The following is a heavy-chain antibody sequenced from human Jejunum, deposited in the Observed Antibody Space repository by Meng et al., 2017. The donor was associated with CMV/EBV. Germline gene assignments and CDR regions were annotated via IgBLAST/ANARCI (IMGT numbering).Heavy chain of an antibody. CDR1: GDYISSGDSY. V-gene: IGHV4-30-4*01. CDR2: IYEGGST. CDR3: AREGTNSYYFDY. J-gene: IGHJ4*02. Sequence: VSGDYISSGDSYWSWMRQHPGKGLEWIGYIYEGGSTCYNPSLESRVTISVDTSKNQFSLKVMSVTAADTAVYYCAREGTNSYYFDYWGQGTLVTVSS. D-gene: IGHD1-14*01.